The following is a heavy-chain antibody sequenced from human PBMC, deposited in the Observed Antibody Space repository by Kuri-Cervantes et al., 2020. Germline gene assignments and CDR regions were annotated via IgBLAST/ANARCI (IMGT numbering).Heavy chain of an antibody. Sequence: GESLKISCAASGFTFSSYGMHWVRQAPGKGLEWVAVISYDGSNIYYADSVKGRFTISRDNSKNTLYLQMNSLRSDDTAVYYCARARGSGVRGVRPPNNGYYFDYWGQGTLVTVSS. CDR1: GFTFSSYG. V-gene: IGHV3-30*03. J-gene: IGHJ4*02. CDR2: ISYDGSNI. D-gene: IGHD3-10*01. CDR3: ARARGSGVRGVRPPNNGYYFDY.